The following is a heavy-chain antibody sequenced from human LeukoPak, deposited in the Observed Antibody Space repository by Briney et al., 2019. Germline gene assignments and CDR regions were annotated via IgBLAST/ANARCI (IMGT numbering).Heavy chain of an antibody. CDR2: ISGIGGST. Sequence: GGSLRLSCAASGFTFSSYAMSWVRQAPGKGLEWVSAISGIGGSTYYADSGKGRFTTSRDNSKNTLYLQMTSLRAEDTAVYYCAKGGSLRYFAWLSPGPYSFDYWGQGTLVTVSS. J-gene: IGHJ4*02. CDR1: GFTFSSYA. CDR3: AKGGSLRYFAWLSPGPYSFDY. V-gene: IGHV3-23*01. D-gene: IGHD3-9*01.